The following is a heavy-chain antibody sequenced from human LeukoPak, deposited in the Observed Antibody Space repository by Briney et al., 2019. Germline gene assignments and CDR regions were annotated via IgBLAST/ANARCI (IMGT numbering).Heavy chain of an antibody. J-gene: IGHJ4*02. CDR2: VTGNGGT. CDR1: GFSLTNHA. V-gene: IGHV3-23*01. CDR3: AKDYCRDGNCPFPFLDS. D-gene: IGHD2-15*01. Sequence: GGSLRLSCAVSGFSLTNHAMTWVRQAPGKGLEWVSLVTGNGGTYYADSVKGRFILSRDNSKNTVYPQMSSLRAEDTATYYCAKDYCRDGNCPFPFLDSWGQGILVTVSS.